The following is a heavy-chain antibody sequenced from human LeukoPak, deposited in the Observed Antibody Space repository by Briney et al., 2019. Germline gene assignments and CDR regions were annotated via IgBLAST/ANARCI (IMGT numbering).Heavy chain of an antibody. CDR3: AKDRGGSYFDFDY. Sequence: GGSLRLSCAASGFTFSSYAMSWVRQAPGKGLEWVSAISDSGDNTYYADSVKGRFTISRDNSDNTLYLQMYSLRAEDTAVYYCAKDRGGSYFDFDYWGRGTLVTVSS. CDR2: ISDSGDNT. CDR1: GFTFSSYA. V-gene: IGHV3-23*01. J-gene: IGHJ4*02. D-gene: IGHD1-26*01.